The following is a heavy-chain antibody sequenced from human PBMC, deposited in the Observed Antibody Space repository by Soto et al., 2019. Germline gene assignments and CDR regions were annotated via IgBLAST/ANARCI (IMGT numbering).Heavy chain of an antibody. V-gene: IGHV1-69*13. D-gene: IGHD1-26*01. Sequence: SVKVSCKASGGTFSSYAISWVRQAPGQGLEWMGGIIPIFGTANYAQKFQGRFTITADESTSTAYMELSSLRSEDTAVYYCARGKMGDRYYGMDVWGQGTKGTLSS. CDR2: IIPIFGTA. CDR1: GGTFSSYA. J-gene: IGHJ6*02. CDR3: ARGKMGDRYYGMDV.